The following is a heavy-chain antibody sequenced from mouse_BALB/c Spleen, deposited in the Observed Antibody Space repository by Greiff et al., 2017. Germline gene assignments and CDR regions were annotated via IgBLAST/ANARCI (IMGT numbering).Heavy chain of an antibody. D-gene: IGHD1-1*02. CDR2: ISYDGSN. CDR3: ARGDLVGRRYFDY. V-gene: IGHV3-6*02. Sequence: EVQLQESGPGLVKPSQSLSLTCSVTGYSITSGYYWNWIRQFPGNKLEWMGYISYDGSNNYNPSLKNRISITRDTSKNQFFLKLNSVTTEDTATYYCARGDLVGRRYFDYWGQGTTLTVSS. CDR1: GYSITSGYY. J-gene: IGHJ2*01.